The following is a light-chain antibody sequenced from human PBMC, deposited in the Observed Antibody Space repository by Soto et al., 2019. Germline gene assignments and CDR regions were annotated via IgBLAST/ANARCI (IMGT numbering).Light chain of an antibody. V-gene: IGKV4-1*01. CDR1: QTVLNSSNNKTY. J-gene: IGKJ1*01. CDR3: QQFHTIPWT. Sequence: IVMTQSPDSLAVSLGERATLDCKSSQTVLNSSNNKTYLAWYRQRPGQPPTLLINWASTRQSGVPARFRGSGSGTEFTLTITDLQAEDLAVYYCQQFHTIPWTFGQGTKVEIK. CDR2: WAS.